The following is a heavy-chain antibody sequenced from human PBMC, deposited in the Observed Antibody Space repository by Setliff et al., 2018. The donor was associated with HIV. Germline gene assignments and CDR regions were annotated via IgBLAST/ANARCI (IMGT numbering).Heavy chain of an antibody. CDR1: GGSISSSSYY. CDR2: MYYSGST. J-gene: IGHJ4*02. CDR3: ARVFVDTAVLRALEYYFDS. D-gene: IGHD5-18*01. V-gene: IGHV4-39*07. Sequence: ETLSLTCTVSGGSISSSSYYWGWVRQPPGKGLEWIGSMYYSGSTNYTPSLKSRITISLDTSKNQFSLRMRSVTAADTAVYYCARVFVDTAVLRALEYYFDSWGRGTLVTVSS.